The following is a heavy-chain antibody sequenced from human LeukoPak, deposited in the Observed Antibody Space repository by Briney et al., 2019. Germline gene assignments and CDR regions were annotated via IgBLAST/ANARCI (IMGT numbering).Heavy chain of an antibody. CDR3: ARVEYRSSPAHSDY. V-gene: IGHV4-59*08. CDR1: GGSFSSYY. Sequence: SETLSLTCAVYGGSFSSYYWSWIRQPPGKGLEWIGYIYYSGSTNYNPSLKSRVTISVDTSKNQFSLKLSSVTAADTAVYYCARVEYRSSPAHSDYWGQGTLVTVSS. D-gene: IGHD6-6*01. CDR2: IYYSGST. J-gene: IGHJ4*02.